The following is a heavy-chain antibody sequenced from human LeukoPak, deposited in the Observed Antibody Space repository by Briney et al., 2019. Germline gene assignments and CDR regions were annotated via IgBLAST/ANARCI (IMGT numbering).Heavy chain of an antibody. CDR2: ISAYNGNT. V-gene: IGHV1-18*01. D-gene: IGHD3-3*01. J-gene: IGHJ3*02. CDR3: ARGNYDFWSGYLYAFDI. CDR1: GYTFTSYG. Sequence: VASVKVSCKASGYTFTSYGISWVRQAPGQGLEWMGWISAYNGNTNYAQKLQGRVTMTTDTSTSTAYMELRSLRSDDTAVYYCARGNYDFWSGYLYAFDIWGQGTMVTVSS.